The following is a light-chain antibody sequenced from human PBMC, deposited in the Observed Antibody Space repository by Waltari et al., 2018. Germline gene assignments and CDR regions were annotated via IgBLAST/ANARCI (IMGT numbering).Light chain of an antibody. V-gene: IGLV3-10*01. J-gene: IGLJ3*02. CDR2: KDS. Sequence: SYELTQPPSVSVSPGQTARITCSGDALPKKYAYWYQQKSGQGPWLVIYKDSKRPSGIPERFSGSSSGTMATLTISGAQVEDEADYYCYSTDSSGNHRVFGGGTKLTVL. CDR3: YSTDSSGNHRV. CDR1: ALPKKY.